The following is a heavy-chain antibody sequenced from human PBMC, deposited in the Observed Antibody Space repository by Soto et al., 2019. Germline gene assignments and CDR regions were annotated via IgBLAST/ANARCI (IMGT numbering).Heavy chain of an antibody. Sequence: GASVEVSCKASGYTFASCGSSWVRQANGQGLEWMGWISAYNGNTNYAQKLQGRVTMTTDTSTSTAYMELRSLRSDDTAVYYCARVMMATITYYYYGMDVWGQGTTVTVSS. CDR1: GYTFASCG. V-gene: IGHV1-18*01. CDR3: ARVMMATITYYYYGMDV. D-gene: IGHD5-12*01. J-gene: IGHJ6*02. CDR2: ISAYNGNT.